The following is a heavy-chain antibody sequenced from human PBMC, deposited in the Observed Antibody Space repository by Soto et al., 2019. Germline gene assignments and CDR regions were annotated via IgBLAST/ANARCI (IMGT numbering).Heavy chain of an antibody. CDR2: IISIFGTA. D-gene: IGHD3-9*01. Sequence: QVQLVQSGAEVKKPGSSVKVSCKASGCTFSSYAISWVRQAPGQGLEWMGGIISIFGTANYAQKFQGRVTITADESTSTDYMDLNSLRSDDTGVYYCSRAYYDIWTGYWLVGGMDVWGQGTTVTVSS. V-gene: IGHV1-69*01. J-gene: IGHJ6*02. CDR3: SRAYYDIWTGYWLVGGMDV. CDR1: GCTFSSYA.